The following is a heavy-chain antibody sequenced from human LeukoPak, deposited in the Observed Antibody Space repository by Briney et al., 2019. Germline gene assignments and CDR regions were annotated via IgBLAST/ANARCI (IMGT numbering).Heavy chain of an antibody. Sequence: GRSLRLSCAASGFTITSYEMNWVRHAPGKGLEWVSYISSSGGTIYHTDSVRGRFTISRDNVKNSLFLQMNSLRAEDTALYYCARGRLAASGLMDVWGQGTTVTVSS. V-gene: IGHV3-48*03. J-gene: IGHJ6*02. CDR1: GFTITSYE. D-gene: IGHD2-15*01. CDR2: ISSSGGTI. CDR3: ARGRLAASGLMDV.